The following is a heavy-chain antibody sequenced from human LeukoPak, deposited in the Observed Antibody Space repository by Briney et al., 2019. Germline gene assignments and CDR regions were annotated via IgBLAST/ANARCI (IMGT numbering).Heavy chain of an antibody. CDR2: IYSSGIT. V-gene: IGHV4-4*09. J-gene: IGHJ4*02. CDR3: ARRIASAYALDS. CDR1: GGSISGAY. D-gene: IGHD3-16*01. Sequence: SETLSLTCTVSGGSISGAYWSWIRQPPGKGLEWIGYIYSSGITNYNPSLKSRVTMSVDTSKNQFPLNLSSVTAADTAVYYCARRIASAYALDSWGQGTLVTVSS.